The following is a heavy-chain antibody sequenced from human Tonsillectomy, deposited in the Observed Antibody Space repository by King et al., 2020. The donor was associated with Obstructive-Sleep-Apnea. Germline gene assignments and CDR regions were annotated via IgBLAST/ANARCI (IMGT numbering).Heavy chain of an antibody. Sequence: VQLVESGGGVVQPGRSLRLSCAASGFTFSSYGMHWVRQAPGKGLEWVAVMWYDGINKYYADSVKGRFTISRDNSKNTLYLQMNSLRAEDTAVYYCARDRGFRELLPVDYWGQGTLVTVSS. CDR2: MWYDGINK. CDR3: ARDRGFRELLPVDY. CDR1: GFTFSSYG. D-gene: IGHD1-26*01. V-gene: IGHV3-33*01. J-gene: IGHJ4*02.